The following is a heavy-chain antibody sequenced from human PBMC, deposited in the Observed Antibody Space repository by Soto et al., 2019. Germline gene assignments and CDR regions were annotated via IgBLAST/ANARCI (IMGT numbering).Heavy chain of an antibody. V-gene: IGHV1-69*13. D-gene: IGHD3-22*01. CDR2: IIPIFGTA. CDR3: ARDDHDGSGYAVSLYYFDY. Sequence: SVKVSCKASGGTFSSYAISWVRQAPGQGLEWMGGIIPIFGTANYAQKFQGRVTITADESTSTAYMELSSLRSEDTAVYYCARDDHDGSGYAVSLYYFDYWGQGTLVTV. CDR1: GGTFSSYA. J-gene: IGHJ4*02.